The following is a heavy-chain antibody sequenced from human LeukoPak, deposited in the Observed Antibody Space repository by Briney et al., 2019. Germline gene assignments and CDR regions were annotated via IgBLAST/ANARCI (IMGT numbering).Heavy chain of an antibody. CDR3: ARYASIFSSWSYKSDY. J-gene: IGHJ4*02. CDR1: GYTFTSYD. V-gene: IGHV1-8*01. Sequence: ASVKVSCKASGYTFTSYDINWVRQATGQGLEWMGWMNPNSGNTGYAQKFQGRVTMTRNTSISTAYMELSSLRSEDTAVYYCARYASIFSSWSYKSDYWGQGTLVTVSS. D-gene: IGHD6-6*01. CDR2: MNPNSGNT.